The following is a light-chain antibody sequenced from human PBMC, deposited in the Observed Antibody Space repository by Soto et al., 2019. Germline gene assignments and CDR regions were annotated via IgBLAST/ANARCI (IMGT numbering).Light chain of an antibody. J-gene: IGKJ5*01. CDR3: QRYGSSPLIT. Sequence: PGDRATLSCIASQSVSSNYLAWYQQKPGQTPKVLIYRASTRATGIPDRFSGSGSGTDFTLTISRLEAEDFAVYFCQRYGSSPLITFGQGTRLEIK. V-gene: IGKV3-20*01. CDR2: RAS. CDR1: QSVSSNY.